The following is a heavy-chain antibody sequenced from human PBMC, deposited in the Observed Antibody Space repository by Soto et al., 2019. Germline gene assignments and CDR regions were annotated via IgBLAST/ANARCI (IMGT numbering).Heavy chain of an antibody. CDR1: GFTFGNYW. Sequence: EVQLVESGGGLIQPGGSLRLSCAASGFTFGNYWMHWVRQSPGKGLVWVSSINGDGSSTTYADSVEGRFTVSRDSDKNTLHLKMNSLRVEDTAVYYCVRDAGHRGDYWGQGTLVTGSS. J-gene: IGHJ4*02. CDR3: VRDAGHRGDY. V-gene: IGHV3-74*03. CDR2: INGDGSST.